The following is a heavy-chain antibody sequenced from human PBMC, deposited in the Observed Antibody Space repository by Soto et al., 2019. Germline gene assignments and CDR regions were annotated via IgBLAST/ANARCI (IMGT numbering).Heavy chain of an antibody. J-gene: IGHJ4*02. CDR1: GFTFSTYG. V-gene: IGHV3-30*18. Sequence: PGGSLRLSCAASGFTFSTYGMHWVRQAPGKGLEWVAVISYDGSITHYADSLKGRFTISRDNSKNTLFLQIYSLSAEDTAVYYCAKDLFMAPDVTAINDYWGQGTLVTVSS. D-gene: IGHD3-10*01. CDR2: ISYDGSIT. CDR3: AKDLFMAPDVTAINDY.